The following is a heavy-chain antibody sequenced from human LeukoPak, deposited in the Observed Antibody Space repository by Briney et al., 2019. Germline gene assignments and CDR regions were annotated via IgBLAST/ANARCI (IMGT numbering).Heavy chain of an antibody. CDR2: IYSGGST. CDR1: GFTVSSNY. V-gene: IGHV3-53*01. CDR3: ARRYYYYGMDV. J-gene: IGHJ6*02. Sequence: GGSLRLSCAASGFTVSSNYMSWVHQAPGKGLEWVSVIYSGGSTYYADSVKGRFTISRDNSKNTLYLQMNSLRAEDTAVYYCARRYYYYGMDVWGQGTTVTVSS.